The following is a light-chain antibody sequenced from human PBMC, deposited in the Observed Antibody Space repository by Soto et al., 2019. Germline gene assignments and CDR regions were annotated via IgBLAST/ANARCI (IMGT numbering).Light chain of an antibody. V-gene: IGLV2-14*01. CDR1: RSDVGGYNY. J-gene: IGLJ3*02. CDR3: NSYTSTSSWV. Sequence: QSALTQPASVSGSPGQSITISCTGTRSDVGGYNYVSWYQQYPGKAPKLMIYEVSNRPSGVSNRFSGSKSGNTASLTISGLQAEEEADYYCNSYTSTSSWVFGGGTKVTVL. CDR2: EVS.